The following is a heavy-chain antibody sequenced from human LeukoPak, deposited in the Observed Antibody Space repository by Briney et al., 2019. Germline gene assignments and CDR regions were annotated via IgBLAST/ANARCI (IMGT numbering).Heavy chain of an antibody. J-gene: IGHJ4*02. Sequence: ASGTLSLTCAVSGGSISSSNWWSWVRQPPGKGLEWIGEIYHSGSTNYNPSLKSRVTISVDKSKNQFSLKLSSVTAADTAVYYCASGYDSSGYYLGYWGQGTLVTVSS. CDR1: GGSISSSNW. V-gene: IGHV4-4*02. D-gene: IGHD3-22*01. CDR3: ASGYDSSGYYLGY. CDR2: IYHSGST.